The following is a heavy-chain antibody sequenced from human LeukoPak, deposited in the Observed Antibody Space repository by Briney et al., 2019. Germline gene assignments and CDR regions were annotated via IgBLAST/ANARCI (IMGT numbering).Heavy chain of an antibody. CDR3: ARGRTYYYDSSGQGDY. Sequence: GGSLRLSCAASGFTFSSYSMNWVRQAPGKGLEWVSYISSSSNTIYYADSVKGRFTTSRDNAKNSLYLQMNSLRAEDTAVYYCARGRTYYYDSSGQGDYWGQGTLVTVSS. V-gene: IGHV3-48*04. D-gene: IGHD3-22*01. J-gene: IGHJ4*02. CDR1: GFTFSSYS. CDR2: ISSSSNTI.